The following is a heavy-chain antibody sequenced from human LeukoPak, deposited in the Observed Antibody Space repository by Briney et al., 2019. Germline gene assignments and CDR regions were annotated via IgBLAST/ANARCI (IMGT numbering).Heavy chain of an antibody. J-gene: IGHJ6*02. Sequence: ASVKVSCKASGYTFTSYYMHWVRQAPGQGLEWMGIINPSGGSTSYAQKFQGRVTMTRDTSTSTVYMELSSLRSEDTAVYYCARDIAAAGNDRYYGMDVWGQGTTVTVSS. CDR3: ARDIAAAGNDRYYGMDV. CDR2: INPSGGST. D-gene: IGHD6-13*01. V-gene: IGHV1-46*01. CDR1: GYTFTSYY.